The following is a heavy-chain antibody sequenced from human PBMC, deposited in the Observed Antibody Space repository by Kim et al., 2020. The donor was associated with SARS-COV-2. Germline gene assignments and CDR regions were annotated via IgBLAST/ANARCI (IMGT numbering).Heavy chain of an antibody. Sequence: GGSLRLSCVASGFTFSSYGVHWVRQAPGKGLEWVAVISYDETKTYYADSVRGRFTISRDNSKNTLYLQLDSLRPEDTAVYYCAKLCPSTFNWNYIFDGSDIWGQGTMVTVSS. CDR3: AKLCPSTFNWNYIFDGSDI. CDR2: ISYDETKT. CDR1: GFTFSSYG. D-gene: IGHD1-7*01. V-gene: IGHV3-30*18. J-gene: IGHJ3*02.